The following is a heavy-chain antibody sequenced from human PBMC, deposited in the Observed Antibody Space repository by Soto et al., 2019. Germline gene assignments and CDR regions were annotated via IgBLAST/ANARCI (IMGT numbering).Heavy chain of an antibody. V-gene: IGHV3-64D*06. D-gene: IGHD2-15*01. CDR2: VSTSGRST. CDR1: GFIFSEST. CDR3: VKQAHGLDGVAFDY. J-gene: IGHJ4*02. Sequence: LRLSCPASGFIFSESTIYWVRQVPGKGLEAISAVSTSGRSTYYADSVKDRFTISRDNSKNTLFLQMGSLRPEDTAIYYCVKQAHGLDGVAFDYWGQGTQVTVSS.